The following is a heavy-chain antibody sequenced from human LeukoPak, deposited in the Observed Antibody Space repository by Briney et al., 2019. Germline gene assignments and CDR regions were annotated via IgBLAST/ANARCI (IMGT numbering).Heavy chain of an antibody. CDR3: ARDPDYDSSGYYYGMGDY. CDR2: IIPIFGTA. Sequence: SVKVSCKASGGTFSSYAISWVRQAPGQGLEWMGRIIPIFGTANYTQKFQGRVTITTDESTSTAYMELSSLRSEDTAVYYCARDPDYDSSGYYYGMGDYWGQGTLVTVSS. J-gene: IGHJ4*02. D-gene: IGHD3-22*01. CDR1: GGTFSSYA. V-gene: IGHV1-69*05.